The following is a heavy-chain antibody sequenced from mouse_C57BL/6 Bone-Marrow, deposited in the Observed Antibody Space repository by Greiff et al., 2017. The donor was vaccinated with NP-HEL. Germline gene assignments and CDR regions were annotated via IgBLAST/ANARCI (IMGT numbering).Heavy chain of an antibody. Sequence: EVKLEESGPGLVKPSQTVFLTCTVTGISITTGNYRWSWIRQFPGNKLEWIGYIYYSGTITYNPSLTSRTTITRDTPKNQFFLEMNSLTAEDTATYYCARGSYNYAMDYWGQGTSVTVSS. CDR3: ARGSYNYAMDY. CDR2: IYYSGTI. CDR1: GISITTGNYR. J-gene: IGHJ4*01. V-gene: IGHV3-5*01. D-gene: IGHD1-1*02.